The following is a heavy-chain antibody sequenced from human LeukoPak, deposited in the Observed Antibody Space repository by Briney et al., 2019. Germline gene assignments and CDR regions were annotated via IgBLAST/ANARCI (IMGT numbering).Heavy chain of an antibody. V-gene: IGHV1-2*02. Sequence: ASVKVSCKASGYTFTSYDINWVRQATGQGLEWMGWINPNSGGTNYAQKFQGRVTMTRDTSISTAYMELSRLRSDDTAVYYCARDYLGDSSGFFDYWGQGTLVTVSS. CDR2: INPNSGGT. CDR3: ARDYLGDSSGFFDY. CDR1: GYTFTSYD. J-gene: IGHJ4*02. D-gene: IGHD3-22*01.